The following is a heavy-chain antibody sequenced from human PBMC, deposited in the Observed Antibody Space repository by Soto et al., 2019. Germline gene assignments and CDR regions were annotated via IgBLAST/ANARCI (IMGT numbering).Heavy chain of an antibody. CDR2: IYPGDSDT. CDR3: ARHTYYHYDSSGNYPDY. J-gene: IGHJ4*02. Sequence: GESLKISCKGSGYSFTSYWIGWVRQMPGKGLEWMGIIYPGDSDTRYSPSFQGQVTISADKSISTAYLQWSSLKASDTAMYYCARHTYYHYDSSGNYPDYWGQGTLVTVSS. D-gene: IGHD3-22*01. V-gene: IGHV5-51*01. CDR1: GYSFTSYW.